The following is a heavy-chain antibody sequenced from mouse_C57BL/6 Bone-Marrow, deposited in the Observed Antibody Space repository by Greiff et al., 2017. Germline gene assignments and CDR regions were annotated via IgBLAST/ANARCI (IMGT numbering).Heavy chain of an antibody. CDR3: AHFYWYFDV. CDR1: GYTFTSYG. J-gene: IGHJ1*03. Sequence: QVQLQQSGAELARPGASVKLSCKASGYTFTSYGISWVKQRTGQGLEWIGEIYPRSGNTYYNEKFKGKATLTADKSSSTAYMELRSLASEDSAVYFCAHFYWYFDVWGTGTTVTVSS. V-gene: IGHV1-81*01. CDR2: IYPRSGNT.